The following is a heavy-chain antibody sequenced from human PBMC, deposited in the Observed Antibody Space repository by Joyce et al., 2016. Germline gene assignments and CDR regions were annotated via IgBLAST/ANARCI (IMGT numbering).Heavy chain of an antibody. CDR2: ISPNNGRT. CDR1: GYIFSSFG. D-gene: IGHD2-2*01. CDR3: ARSWAMTYYFDF. J-gene: IGHJ4*02. Sequence: QVQLVQSGAEVKKPGASVKVSCKASGYIFSSFGISWVRQAPGHGPEWMGWISPNNGRTNYAQRLQGRVTMTTDTSTSTVYMELRSLRSDDTAVYFCARSWAMTYYFDFWGQGTLVTVSS. V-gene: IGHV1-18*01.